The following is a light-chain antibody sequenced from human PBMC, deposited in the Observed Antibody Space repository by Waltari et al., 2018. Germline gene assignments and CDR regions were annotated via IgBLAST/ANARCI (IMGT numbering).Light chain of an antibody. CDR3: CSFAGYGIDV. Sequence: QSALTQPASVSGSPGQSITISCTAVNSNVDILHLVSWYQHHPGRNPRLLIYAISQRPAVISKRFSGSKSGNTASLTISGLQPEDEADYFCCSFAGYGIDVFGSGTQVSVL. CDR2: AIS. J-gene: IGLJ1*01. CDR1: NSNVDILHL. V-gene: IGLV2-23*02.